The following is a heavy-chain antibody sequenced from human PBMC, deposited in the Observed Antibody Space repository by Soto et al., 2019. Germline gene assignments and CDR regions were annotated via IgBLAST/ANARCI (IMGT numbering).Heavy chain of an antibody. CDR2: INPNSGGT. D-gene: IGHD4-17*01. J-gene: IGHJ3*02. CDR1: GYTFTGYY. Sequence: ASVKVSCKASGYTFTGYYMHWVRQAPGQGLEWMGWINPNSGGTNYAQKFQGRVTMTRDTSISTAYMELSRLRSDDTAVYYCAHPRGYGVFDAYDIWGQGTMVTVSS. CDR3: AHPRGYGVFDAYDI. V-gene: IGHV1-2*02.